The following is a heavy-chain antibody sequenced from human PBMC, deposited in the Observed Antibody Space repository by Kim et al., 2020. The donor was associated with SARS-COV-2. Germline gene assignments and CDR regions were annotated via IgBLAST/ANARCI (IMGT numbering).Heavy chain of an antibody. D-gene: IGHD6-6*01. CDR2: IYSGGST. V-gene: IGHV3-66*01. CDR3: ARGRQPGIAARPLDY. J-gene: IGHJ4*02. Sequence: GGSLRLSCAASGFTVSSNYMSWVRQAPGKGLEWVSVIYSGGSTYYADSVKGRFTISRDNSKNTLYLQMNSLRAEDTAVYYCARGRQPGIAARPLDYWGQGTLVTVSS. CDR1: GFTVSSNY.